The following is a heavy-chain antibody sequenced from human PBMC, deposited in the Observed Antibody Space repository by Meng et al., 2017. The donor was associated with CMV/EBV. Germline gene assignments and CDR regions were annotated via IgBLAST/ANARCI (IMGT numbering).Heavy chain of an antibody. D-gene: IGHD1-26*01. Sequence: GGSLRLSCAASGFTFSSYAMHWVRQAPGKGLEWVAVISYDGSNKYYADSVKGRFTTSRDNSKNTLYLQMNSLRAEDTAVYYCARESFGSHFDYWGQGTPVTVSS. CDR3: ARESFGSHFDY. V-gene: IGHV3-30-3*01. CDR2: ISYDGSNK. CDR1: GFTFSSYA. J-gene: IGHJ4*02.